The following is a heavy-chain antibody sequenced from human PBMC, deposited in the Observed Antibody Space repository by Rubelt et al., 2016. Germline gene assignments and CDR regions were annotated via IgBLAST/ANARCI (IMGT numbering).Heavy chain of an antibody. D-gene: IGHD6-19*01. CDR3: TTDGGYWEQWRLEIDY. V-gene: IGHV3-11*01. CDR2: ISSSGSAI. Sequence: VSGKGLEWVSHISSSGSAIHYGDSVKGRFTISRDNAKNSLYLQMNSLRAEDTAVYYCTTDGGYWEQWRLEIDYWGQGSLVTVSS. J-gene: IGHJ4*02.